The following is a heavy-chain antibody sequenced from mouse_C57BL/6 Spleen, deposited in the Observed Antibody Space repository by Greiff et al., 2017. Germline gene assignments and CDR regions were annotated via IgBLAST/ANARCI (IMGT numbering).Heavy chain of an antibody. CDR2: ISYDGSN. CDR1: GYSITSGYY. V-gene: IGHV3-6*01. D-gene: IGHD2-4*01. CDR3: ARDNDYAWYFDV. J-gene: IGHJ1*03. Sequence: DVKVEESGPGLVKPSQSLSLTCSVTGYSITSGYYWNWIRQFPGNKLEWMGYISYDGSNNYNPSLKNRISITRDTSKNQFFLKLNSVTTEDTATYYCARDNDYAWYFDVWGTGTTVTVSS.